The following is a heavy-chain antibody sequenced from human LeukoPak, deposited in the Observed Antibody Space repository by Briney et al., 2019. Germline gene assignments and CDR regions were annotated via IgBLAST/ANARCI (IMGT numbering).Heavy chain of an antibody. Sequence: GGSLRLSCAASGFTFSSYAMSWVRQAPGKGLEWVSAISGSGGSTYYADSVKGRFTISRDNSKNTLYLQMNSLRAEDTAVYYCAKGALPYNMVRGVLDAFDIWGQGTMVTVSS. CDR3: AKGALPYNMVRGVLDAFDI. D-gene: IGHD3-10*01. CDR1: GFTFSSYA. CDR2: ISGSGGST. V-gene: IGHV3-23*01. J-gene: IGHJ3*02.